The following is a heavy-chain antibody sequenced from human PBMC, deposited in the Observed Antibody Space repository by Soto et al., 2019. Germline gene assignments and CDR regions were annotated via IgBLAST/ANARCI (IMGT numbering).Heavy chain of an antibody. CDR3: ARDGTTVTENPPGYYYGMDV. CDR2: ISSSSSYI. J-gene: IGHJ6*02. CDR1: GFTFSSYS. Sequence: GGSLRLSCAASGFTFSSYSMNWVRQAPGKGLEWVSSISSSSSYIYYADSVKGRFTISRDNAKNSLYLQMNSLRAEDTAVYYCARDGTTVTENPPGYYYGMDVWGQGTTVTVSS. D-gene: IGHD4-4*01. V-gene: IGHV3-21*01.